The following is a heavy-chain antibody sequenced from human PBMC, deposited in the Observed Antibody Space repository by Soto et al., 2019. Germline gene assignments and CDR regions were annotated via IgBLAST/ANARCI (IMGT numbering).Heavy chain of an antibody. CDR1: GFTFDDYA. CDR2: ISWNSGSI. CDR3: AKDFPWVPAKLRFLEVRGMDV. V-gene: IGHV3-9*01. D-gene: IGHD3-3*01. J-gene: IGHJ6*02. Sequence: QAGGSLRLSCAASGFTFDDYAMHWVRQAPGKGLEWVSGISWNSGSIGYADSVKGRFTISRDNAKNSLYLQMNSLRAEDTALYYCAKDFPWVPAKLRFLEVRGMDVWGQGTTVTVSS.